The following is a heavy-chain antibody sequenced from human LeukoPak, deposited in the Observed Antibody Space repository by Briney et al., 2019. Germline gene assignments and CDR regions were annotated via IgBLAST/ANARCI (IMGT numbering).Heavy chain of an antibody. D-gene: IGHD5-12*01. Sequence: SETLSLTCAVYGGSFSGYYWSWIRQPPGKGLEWIGEINHSGSTNYNPSLKSRVTISVDTSKNQFSLKLSSVTAADTAVYYCARGEWLRLRTRYFDYWGQGTLVTVSS. CDR2: INHSGST. J-gene: IGHJ4*02. CDR3: ARGEWLRLRTRYFDY. V-gene: IGHV4-34*01. CDR1: GGSFSGYY.